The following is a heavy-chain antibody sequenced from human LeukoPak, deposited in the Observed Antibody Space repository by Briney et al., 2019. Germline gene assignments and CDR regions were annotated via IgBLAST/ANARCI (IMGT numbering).Heavy chain of an antibody. Sequence: GRSLRLSCAASGFTFSSYGMHWVRQAPGKGLEWVSVIYSGGSTYYADSVKGRFTISRDNSKNTVDLQMNSLRAEDTAVYYCARGHDYDSSVAYWGQGTLVTVSS. J-gene: IGHJ4*02. CDR1: GFTFSSYG. CDR3: ARGHDYDSSVAY. D-gene: IGHD3-22*01. CDR2: IYSGGST. V-gene: IGHV3-66*01.